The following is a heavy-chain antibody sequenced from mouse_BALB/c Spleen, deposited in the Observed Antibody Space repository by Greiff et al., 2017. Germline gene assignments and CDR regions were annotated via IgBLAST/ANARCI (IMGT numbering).Heavy chain of an antibody. CDR2: INPSNGGT. V-gene: IGHV1S16*01. D-gene: IGHD1-2*01. CDR1: GYTFTSYY. J-gene: IGHJ2*01. CDR3: TKGLRLRGYFDY. Sequence: VQLQQSGAELVKPGASVKLSCKASGYTFTSYYMYWVKQRPGQGLEWIGEINPSNGGTNFNEKFKSKATLTVDKSSSTAYMQLSSLTSEDSAVYYCTKGLRLRGYFDYWGQGTTLTVSS.